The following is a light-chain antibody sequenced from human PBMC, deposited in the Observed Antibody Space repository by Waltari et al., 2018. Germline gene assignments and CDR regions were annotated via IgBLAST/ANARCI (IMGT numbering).Light chain of an antibody. V-gene: IGKV1-8*01. CDR2: GAS. CDR1: QHIAGY. Sequence: AIRLTQSPSSVSASAGDRVTITCRASQHIAGYLAWYQQKPGKAPKLLTFGASTLQRGVPSRFSGSGSGTDFTLTISYLQSEDFATYYCQHFYSYPQTFGQGTKVELK. CDR3: QHFYSYPQT. J-gene: IGKJ1*01.